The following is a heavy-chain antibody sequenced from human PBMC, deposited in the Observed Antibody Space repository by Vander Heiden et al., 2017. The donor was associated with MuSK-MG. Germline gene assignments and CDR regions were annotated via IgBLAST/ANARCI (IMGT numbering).Heavy chain of an antibody. J-gene: IGHJ4*02. Sequence: QVQLQESGPGLVRPSETLSLTCTVSGGSISNYFWNWVRQPAGRGLEFIGRISSSGDTHVIPSLESRVSMSVDTSNGRFSLTLGYLTAADTAVYYCARATGATYFHLWGQGLLVTVS. D-gene: IGHD2-8*02. V-gene: IGHV4-4*07. CDR2: ISSSGDT. CDR1: GGSISNYF. CDR3: ARATGATYFHL.